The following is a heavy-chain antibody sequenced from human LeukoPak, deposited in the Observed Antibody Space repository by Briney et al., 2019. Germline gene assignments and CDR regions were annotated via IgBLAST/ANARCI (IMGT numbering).Heavy chain of an antibody. V-gene: IGHV1-46*01. Sequence: ASVKVSCKASGYSFTSHYMHWVRQAPGQGLEWLGLINPSGSSTLYAQKFQGRVTMTRDMSTTTDYMELSSLRSEDTAVYYCARDRSSGYYPYYYYYYMDVWGKGTTVTISS. CDR1: GYSFTSHY. CDR3: ARDRSSGYYPYYYYYYMDV. CDR2: INPSGSST. D-gene: IGHD3-22*01. J-gene: IGHJ6*03.